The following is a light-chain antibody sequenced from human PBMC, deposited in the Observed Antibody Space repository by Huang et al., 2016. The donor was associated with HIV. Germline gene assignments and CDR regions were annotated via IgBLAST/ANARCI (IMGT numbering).Light chain of an antibody. Sequence: AIRMTQSPSSPSASTGDRGTITCRPSQNIGTSLAWYQQKPGRAPNLLVYDASTLQRGVPSRFSGSGSRTVFNLNIGCRQVEDAAIYYCQHSDGLSPLTFGGGTKVDLK. CDR3: QHSDGLSPLT. CDR1: QNIGTS. J-gene: IGKJ4*01. V-gene: IGKV1-8*01. CDR2: DAS.